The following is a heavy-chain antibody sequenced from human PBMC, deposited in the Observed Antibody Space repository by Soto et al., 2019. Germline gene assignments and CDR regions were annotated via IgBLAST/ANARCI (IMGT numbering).Heavy chain of an antibody. CDR2: ISGSGGST. V-gene: IGHV3-23*01. CDR1: GFTFSSYA. Sequence: EVQLLESGGGLVQPGGSLRLSCAASGFTFSSYAMRWVRQAPGKGLEWVSAISGSGGSTYNAASVKGRFTISRDNSKNTLYLQMNSRRDEDTTVYYCARRGSSSYFDYWGQGTLVTVSS. J-gene: IGHJ4*02. CDR3: ARRGSSSYFDY. D-gene: IGHD6-13*01.